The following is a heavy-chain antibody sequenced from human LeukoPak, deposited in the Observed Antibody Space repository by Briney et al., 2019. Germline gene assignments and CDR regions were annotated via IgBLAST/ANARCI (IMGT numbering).Heavy chain of an antibody. Sequence: GGTLTLTCVVSGFTFSSYWISWVRHAPAKGLEREAVISYDGSNKYYADSVKGRFTISRDNSKNTLYLQMNSLRAEDTAVYYCAKGIPSDVWGQGTLVTVSS. CDR2: ISYDGSNK. J-gene: IGHJ4*02. CDR1: GFTFSSYW. CDR3: AKGIPSDV. V-gene: IGHV3-30*18.